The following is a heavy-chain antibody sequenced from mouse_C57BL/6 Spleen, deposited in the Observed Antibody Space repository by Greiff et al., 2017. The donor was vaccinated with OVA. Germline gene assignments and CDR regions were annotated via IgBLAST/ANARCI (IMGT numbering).Heavy chain of an antibody. V-gene: IGHV2-2*01. J-gene: IGHJ3*01. CDR2: IWSGGST. Sequence: QVQLKESGPGLVQPSQSLSITCTVSGFSLTSYGVHWVRQSPGKGLEWLGVIWSGGSTDYNAAFISRLSISKDNSKSQVFFKMNSLQADDTAIYYCARNTYDGYSPFAYWGQGTLVTVSA. CDR1: GFSLTSYG. CDR3: ARNTYDGYSPFAY. D-gene: IGHD2-3*01.